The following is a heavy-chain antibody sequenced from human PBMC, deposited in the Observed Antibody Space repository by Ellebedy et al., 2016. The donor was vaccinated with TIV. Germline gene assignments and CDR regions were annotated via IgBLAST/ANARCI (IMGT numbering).Heavy chain of an antibody. Sequence: AASVKVSCKASGCTFSSYAISWVRQAPGQGLEWMGGIIPIFGTANYAQKFQGRVTITADESTSTAYMELSSLRSEDTAVYYCARQVRGVINGMDVWGQGTTVTVSS. D-gene: IGHD3-10*01. J-gene: IGHJ6*02. CDR2: IIPIFGTA. CDR3: ARQVRGVINGMDV. CDR1: GCTFSSYA. V-gene: IGHV1-69*13.